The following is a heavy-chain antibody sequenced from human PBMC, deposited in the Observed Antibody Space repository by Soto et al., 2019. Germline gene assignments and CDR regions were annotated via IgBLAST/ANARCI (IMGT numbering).Heavy chain of an antibody. Sequence: ASVKVSCKASGYTFTGYYMHWVRQAPGQGLEWMGWINPNSGGTNYAQKFQGWVTMTRDTSISTAYMELSRLRSDDTAVYYCARSGGYCSGGSCYTLPPNFDYWGQGTLVTVSS. CDR1: GYTFTGYY. CDR2: INPNSGGT. J-gene: IGHJ4*02. V-gene: IGHV1-2*04. CDR3: ARSGGYCSGGSCYTLPPNFDY. D-gene: IGHD2-15*01.